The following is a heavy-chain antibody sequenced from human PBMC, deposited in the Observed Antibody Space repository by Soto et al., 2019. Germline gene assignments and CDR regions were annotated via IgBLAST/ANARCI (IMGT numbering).Heavy chain of an antibody. V-gene: IGHV3-33*01. Sequence: PGGSLRLSCAASGFTFSSYGMHWVRQAPGKGLEWVAVIWYDGSNKYYADSVKGRFTISRDNSKNTLYLQMNSLRAEDTAVYYCARDFAVRSRIAVAGTKYYYYGMDVWGQGTTVTVSS. CDR1: GFTFSSYG. CDR2: IWYDGSNK. J-gene: IGHJ6*02. CDR3: ARDFAVRSRIAVAGTKYYYYGMDV. D-gene: IGHD6-19*01.